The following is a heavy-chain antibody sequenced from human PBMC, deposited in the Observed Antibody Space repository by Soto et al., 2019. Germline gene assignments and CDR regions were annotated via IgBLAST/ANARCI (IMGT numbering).Heavy chain of an antibody. CDR3: AVTVTGSRSPLAH. V-gene: IGHV1-69*06. CDR2: IIPIYASP. CDR1: GGTFSSNA. J-gene: IGHJ4*02. D-gene: IGHD3-9*01. Sequence: QVQLVQSGAEVKKPGSSVKVSCKASGGTFSSNAISWVRQAPGHGLEWMGGIIPIYASPNYAQNFQGRVTVTADKATSTAYLELSRLIFADSAIYYCAVTVTGSRSPLAHWGRGTLVIVSS.